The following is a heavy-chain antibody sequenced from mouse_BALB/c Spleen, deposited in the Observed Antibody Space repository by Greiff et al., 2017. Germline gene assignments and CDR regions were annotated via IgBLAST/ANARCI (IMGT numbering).Heavy chain of an antibody. CDR2: IYPGDGDT. J-gene: IGHJ4*01. Sequence: VQLQQSGAELARPGASVTLSCKASGYTFTSYWMQWVKQRPGQGLEWIGAIYPGDGDTRYTQKFKGKATLTEDKSSSTAYMQLSSLACEDSAVYYCARLDYWGQGTSVTVSA. CDR1: GYTFTSYW. V-gene: IGHV1-87*01. CDR3: ARLDY.